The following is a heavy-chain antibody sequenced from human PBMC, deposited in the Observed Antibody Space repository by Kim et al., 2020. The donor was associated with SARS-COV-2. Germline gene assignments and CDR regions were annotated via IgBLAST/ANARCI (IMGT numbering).Heavy chain of an antibody. CDR3: AGTDYYDSSGYFDY. Sequence: PALRSRVTISVDTSKNQFSLKLSSVTAADTAVYYCAGTDYYDSSGYFDYWGQGTLVTVSS. D-gene: IGHD3-22*01. J-gene: IGHJ4*02. V-gene: IGHV4-34*01.